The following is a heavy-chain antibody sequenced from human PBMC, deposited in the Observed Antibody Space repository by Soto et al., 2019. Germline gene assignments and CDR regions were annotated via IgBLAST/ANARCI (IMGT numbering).Heavy chain of an antibody. Sequence: EVQLVESGGGLVQPGGSLKLSCAASGFTFSGSAMHWVRQASGKGLEWVGRIRSKANSYATAYAASVKGRFTISRDDSKNTAYLQMNSLKTEDTAVYYGTSRAAAGTVVYWGQGTLVTVSS. J-gene: IGHJ4*02. CDR1: GFTFSGSA. V-gene: IGHV3-73*01. D-gene: IGHD6-13*01. CDR2: IRSKANSYAT. CDR3: TSRAAAGTVVY.